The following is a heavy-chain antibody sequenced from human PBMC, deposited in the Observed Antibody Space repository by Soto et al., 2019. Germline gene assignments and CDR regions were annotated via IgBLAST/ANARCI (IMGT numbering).Heavy chain of an antibody. J-gene: IGHJ6*02. V-gene: IGHV1-69*12. Sequence: QVQLVQSGAEVKKPGSSVKVSCKASGGTFSSYAISWVRQAPGQGLEWMGGIIPIFGTANYAQKFQGRVTVPADESTSTAKMEQISVRSGDTVVYYRAPDVQSAGDYYGMDVWGQGTTVTFAS. CDR2: IIPIFGTA. D-gene: IGHD2-8*02. CDR3: APDVQSAGDYYGMDV. CDR1: GGTFSSYA.